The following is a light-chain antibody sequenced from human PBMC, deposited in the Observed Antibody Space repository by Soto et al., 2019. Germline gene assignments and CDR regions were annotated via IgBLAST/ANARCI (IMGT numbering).Light chain of an antibody. CDR3: QHRSEWPPGGT. CDR2: NAS. CDR1: QSIRSY. J-gene: IGKJ1*01. Sequence: EIVLTQSPATLSLSPGERATLSCRASQSIRSYLAWYQHKPGQAPRLLIFNASNRATGIPARFSGSGSGTDFSLTISSLEPEDFAVYYCQHRSEWPPGGTFGQGTKVDIK. V-gene: IGKV3-11*01.